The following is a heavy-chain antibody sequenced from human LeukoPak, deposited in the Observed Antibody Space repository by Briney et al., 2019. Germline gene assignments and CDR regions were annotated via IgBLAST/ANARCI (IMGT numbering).Heavy chain of an antibody. CDR1: GFTFSHYG. D-gene: IGHD5-18*01. CDR3: ARDEGWIQLFF. Sequence: GGSLRLSCAASGFTFSHYGMNWVRQAPGKGPEWVSGLTANSRSAYYADSVKGRFTISRDNSENMVYLQMNSLRAEDTAMYYCARDEGWIQLFFRGQGTLVTVSS. CDR2: LTANSRSA. V-gene: IGHV3-23*01. J-gene: IGHJ4*02.